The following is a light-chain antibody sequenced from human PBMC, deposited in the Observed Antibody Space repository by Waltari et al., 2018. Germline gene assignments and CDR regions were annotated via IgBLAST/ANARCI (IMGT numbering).Light chain of an antibody. CDR2: GAS. CDR3: QQYNNWPPLT. CDR1: QSVHNN. J-gene: IGKJ2*01. Sequence: EIVMTQSPVTLSVSPGERATLSCRASQSVHNNLAWYQQKPGQAPRLLMYGASTRATDIPARFSGSGSGTEFTLTITSLQSEDFAVYYCQQYNNWPPLTFGQGTNLEIK. V-gene: IGKV3-15*01.